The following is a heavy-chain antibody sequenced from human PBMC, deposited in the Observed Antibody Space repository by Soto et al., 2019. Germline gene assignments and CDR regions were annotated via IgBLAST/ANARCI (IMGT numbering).Heavy chain of an antibody. CDR2: IIPILGIA. CDR1: GGTFSSYT. CDR3: ARSVGGSSSYYFDY. D-gene: IGHD6-6*01. V-gene: IGHV1-69*02. J-gene: IGHJ4*02. Sequence: SLKVSCKASGGTFSSYTISWVRQAPGQGLEWMGRIIPILGIANYAQKFQGRVTITADKSTSTAYMELSSLRSEDTAVYYCARSVGGSSSYYFDYWGQGTLVTVSS.